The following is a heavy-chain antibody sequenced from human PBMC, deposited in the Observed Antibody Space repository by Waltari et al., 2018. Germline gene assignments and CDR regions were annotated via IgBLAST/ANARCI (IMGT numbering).Heavy chain of an antibody. CDR3: ARGGVPYSRSWYGDY. V-gene: IGHV1-46*01. D-gene: IGHD6-13*01. Sequence: QVQLVQSGAEVRKPGASVKISCKASEHTFSSYYMYWVRQAPGQGFDWMGTINPSGSSTSYSQKCQDRVTMTRDTSTRTDYMELSSLTSEDTAVYYCARGGVPYSRSWYGDYWGQGTQVTVSS. CDR2: INPSGSST. CDR1: EHTFSSYY. J-gene: IGHJ4*02.